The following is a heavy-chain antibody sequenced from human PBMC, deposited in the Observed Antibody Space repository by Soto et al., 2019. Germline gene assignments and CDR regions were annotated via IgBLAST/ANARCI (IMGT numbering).Heavy chain of an antibody. D-gene: IGHD1-1*01. Sequence: QVQLQESGPGLVKPSQTLSLTCTVSGGSISSGDYYWSWIRQPPGKGLEWIGYIYYSGSTYYNPSLKSRVTLSVDTSKNQFSLKLSSVTAADTAVYYCARDSVWTGTGEDYYYGMDVWGQGTTVTVSS. V-gene: IGHV4-30-4*01. J-gene: IGHJ6*02. CDR2: IYYSGST. CDR3: ARDSVWTGTGEDYYYGMDV. CDR1: GGSISSGDYY.